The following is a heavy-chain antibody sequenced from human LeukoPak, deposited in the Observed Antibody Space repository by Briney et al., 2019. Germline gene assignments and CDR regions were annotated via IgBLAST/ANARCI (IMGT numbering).Heavy chain of an antibody. D-gene: IGHD1-26*01. J-gene: IGHJ4*02. V-gene: IGHV3-11*01. CDR2: TSSGSTI. Sequence: GGSLRLSCAASGFTFSDYYMSWIRQAPGKGLEWVSYTSSGSTIYYADSVKGRFTISRDNAKNSLYLQMNSLRAEDTAVYYCARDLSYNDAGDYWGQGTLVTVSS. CDR1: GFTFSDYY. CDR3: ARDLSYNDAGDY.